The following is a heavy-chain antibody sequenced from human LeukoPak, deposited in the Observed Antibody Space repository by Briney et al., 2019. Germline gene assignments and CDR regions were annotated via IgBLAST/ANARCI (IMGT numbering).Heavy chain of an antibody. CDR2: IDTDGSNT. D-gene: IGHD6-19*01. J-gene: IGHJ4*02. CDR1: GFTFSRSW. V-gene: IGHV3-74*01. Sequence: GGSLRLSCAASGFTFSRSWMHWVRQAPGKGLVWVSRIDTDGSNTIYADSVKGRFTISRDNAKNTLYLQMNSLKAEDTAVYFCSRDRGGSGPTTTDYWGQGTLVTISS. CDR3: SRDRGGSGPTTTDY.